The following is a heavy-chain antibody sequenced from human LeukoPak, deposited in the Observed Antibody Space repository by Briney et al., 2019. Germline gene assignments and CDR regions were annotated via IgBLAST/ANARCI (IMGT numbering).Heavy chain of an antibody. CDR3: AKDHRRYYYDSTGYYFDY. Sequence: PGGSLRLSCAASGFTFSGYVMHWDCQAPGKGLEWVAIISYDGGNKYYADSVKGRFTISRDNSKNTLYLQMNSLRAEDTAVYYCAKDHRRYYYDSTGYYFDYWGQGTLVTVSS. CDR2: ISYDGGNK. V-gene: IGHV3-30*18. CDR1: GFTFSGYV. J-gene: IGHJ4*02. D-gene: IGHD3-22*01.